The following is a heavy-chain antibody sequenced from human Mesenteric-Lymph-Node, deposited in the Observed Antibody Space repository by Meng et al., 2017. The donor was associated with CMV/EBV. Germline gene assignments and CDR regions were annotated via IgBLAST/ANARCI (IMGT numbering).Heavy chain of an antibody. D-gene: IGHD6-19*01. J-gene: IGHJ6*02. CDR3: AKLREQWLQYYYYGMDV. CDR1: GFTFSSYV. Sequence: GESLKISCAASGFTFSSYVMTWVRQAPGRGLEWVSAISYSGDRTYYAESVKGRFTITRDASKNTLYLEMNSLRAEDTAVYYCAKLREQWLQYYYYGMDVWGQGTTVTVSS. CDR2: ISYSGDRT. V-gene: IGHV3-23*01.